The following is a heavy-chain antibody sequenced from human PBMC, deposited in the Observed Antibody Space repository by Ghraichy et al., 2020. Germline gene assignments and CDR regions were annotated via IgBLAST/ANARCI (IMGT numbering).Heavy chain of an antibody. D-gene: IGHD3-10*01. Sequence: AGSLRLSCAASRFSFSSYAMNWVRQAPGKGLEWVSAISPSGDGTYYADSVKGRFTISRDNSQNTLYLQMNSLRAEDTAVYYCAKDQNSAMVRGIVNGMDVWGQGTTVTVSS. V-gene: IGHV3-23*01. J-gene: IGHJ6*02. CDR2: ISPSGDGT. CDR3: AKDQNSAMVRGIVNGMDV. CDR1: RFSFSSYA.